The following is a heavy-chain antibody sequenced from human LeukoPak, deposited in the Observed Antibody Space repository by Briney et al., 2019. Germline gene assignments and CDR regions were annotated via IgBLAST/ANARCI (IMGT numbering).Heavy chain of an antibody. CDR2: ISESGTTI. J-gene: IGHJ6*02. Sequence: PGGSLRLSCAASGFTFSYHYMSWVRQAPGKGLEWISYISESGTTIFYADSVKGRFTISRDNAKNSLSLQMNSLTAEDTAIYYCARDRRPSTYIGMDVWGQGTTVTVSS. D-gene: IGHD2/OR15-2a*01. CDR1: GFTFSYHY. CDR3: ARDRRPSTYIGMDV. V-gene: IGHV3-11*01.